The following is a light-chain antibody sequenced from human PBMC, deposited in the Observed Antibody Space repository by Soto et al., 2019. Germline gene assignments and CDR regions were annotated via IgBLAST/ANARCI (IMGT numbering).Light chain of an antibody. CDR2: AAS. CDR1: QGISSY. V-gene: IGKV1-8*01. CDR3: QQYYSYPRT. J-gene: IGKJ2*01. Sequence: AIRMTQSPSSFSASTGDRVTITCRASQGISSYLAWYQQKPGKAPKLLIYAASTLQSGVPSRFSGSGSGTDFILTISCLQSEGFATYYCQQYYSYPRTFGQGTKLEIK.